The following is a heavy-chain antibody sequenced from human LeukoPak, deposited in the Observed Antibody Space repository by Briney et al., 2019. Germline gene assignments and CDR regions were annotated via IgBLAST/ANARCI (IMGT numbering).Heavy chain of an antibody. CDR1: GYTFTTYW. CDR3: IRDSSSSFDY. Sequence: PGGSLRLSCAASGYTFTTYWIHWVRQAPGKGLVWVSLINSDGSNTGYADSVKGQFTISRDNAKNMVYLQMNSLRAEDTAVYYCIRDSSSSFDYWGQGTLVTVSS. CDR2: INSDGSNT. J-gene: IGHJ4*02. D-gene: IGHD6-13*01. V-gene: IGHV3-74*01.